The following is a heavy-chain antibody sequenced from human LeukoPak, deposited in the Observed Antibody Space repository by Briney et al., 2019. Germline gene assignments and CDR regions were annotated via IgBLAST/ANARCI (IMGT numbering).Heavy chain of an antibody. V-gene: IGHV3-15*01. CDR2: IRSKSDGGTT. CDR1: GLNFNDAW. CDR3: TTDDYGA. D-gene: IGHD4-17*01. J-gene: IGHJ5*02. Sequence: PGGSLRLSCAASGLNFNDAWMSWGRQVPGKGLEWVGRIRSKSDGGTTDYAAPVKGRFTISRDDPNDTLYLQMNSLRTEDTALYYCTTDDYGAWGQGTLVTVSS.